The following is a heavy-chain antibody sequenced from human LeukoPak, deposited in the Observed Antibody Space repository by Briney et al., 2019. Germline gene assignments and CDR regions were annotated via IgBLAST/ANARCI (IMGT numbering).Heavy chain of an antibody. D-gene: IGHD3-22*01. CDR1: GGSISSSSYY. CDR2: IYYSGST. V-gene: IGHV4-39*01. CDR3: RGYYDSSDLGDWFDP. J-gene: IGHJ5*02. Sequence: SSETLSLTCTVSGGSISSSSYYWGWIRQPPGKGLEWIGSIYYSGSTYYNPSLKSRVTISVDTSKNQFSLKLSSVTAADTAVYYCRGYYDSSDLGDWFDPWGQGTLVTVSS.